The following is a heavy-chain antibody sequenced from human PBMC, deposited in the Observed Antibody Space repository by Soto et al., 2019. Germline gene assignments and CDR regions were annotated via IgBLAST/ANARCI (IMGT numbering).Heavy chain of an antibody. J-gene: IGHJ5*02. CDR1: GYTFTSYG. CDR2: ISAYNGNT. Sequence: ASVKVSCKASGYTFTSYGISWVRQAPGQGLEWMGWISAYNGNTNYAQKLQGRVTMTTDTSTSTAYMEPRSLRSDDTAVYYCARGARYSSLNWFDPWGQGTLVTVSS. CDR3: ARGARYSSLNWFDP. V-gene: IGHV1-18*01. D-gene: IGHD6-6*01.